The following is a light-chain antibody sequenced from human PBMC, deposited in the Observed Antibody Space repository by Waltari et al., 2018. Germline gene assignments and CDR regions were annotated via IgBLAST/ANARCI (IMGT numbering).Light chain of an antibody. CDR1: QSGSTS. V-gene: IGKV3-11*01. J-gene: IGKJ4*01. CDR3: QQHGKWPLS. Sequence: ELELTQSPATLSLSPGERATLSCRASQSGSTSLAWYQQKPGQAPRLLIHDASNRATGTPARFSGSGSGTDFTLTIGSLEPEDFAVYYCQQHGKWPLSFGGGTKVEI. CDR2: DAS.